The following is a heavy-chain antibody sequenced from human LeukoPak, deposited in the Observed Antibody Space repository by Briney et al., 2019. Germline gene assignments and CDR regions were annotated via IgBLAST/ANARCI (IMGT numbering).Heavy chain of an antibody. CDR3: ARRGYSAYDYDY. CDR2: IYSSGST. J-gene: IGHJ4*02. V-gene: IGHV4-59*08. D-gene: IGHD5-12*01. Sequence: SETLSLTCPVSGGSISSYYWSWIRQPPGKGLEWIGYIYSSGSTSYNPSLKSRVTISVDTSKNQFSLKLSSVTAADTAVYYCARRGYSAYDYDYWGQGTLVTVSS. CDR1: GGSISSYY.